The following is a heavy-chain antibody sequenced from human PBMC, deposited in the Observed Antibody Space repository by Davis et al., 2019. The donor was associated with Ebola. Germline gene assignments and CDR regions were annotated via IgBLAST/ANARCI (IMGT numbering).Heavy chain of an antibody. Sequence: MPSETLSLTCAVYGGSFSGYYWSWIRQPPGKGLEWIGEINHSGSTNYNPSLKNRVTISVDTSKKQFSLKLSSVTAADTAVYYCARRSNSPFDYWGQGTLVTVSS. CDR1: GGSFSGYY. J-gene: IGHJ4*02. D-gene: IGHD6-6*01. CDR2: INHSGST. V-gene: IGHV4-34*01. CDR3: ARRSNSPFDY.